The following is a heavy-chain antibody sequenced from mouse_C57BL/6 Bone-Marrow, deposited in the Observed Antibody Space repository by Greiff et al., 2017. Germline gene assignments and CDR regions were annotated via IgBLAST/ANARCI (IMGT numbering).Heavy chain of an antibody. V-gene: IGHV1-5*01. CDR3: TSPLYYYGSSYKDYFDY. J-gene: IGHJ2*01. CDR1: GYTFTSYW. D-gene: IGHD1-1*01. CDR2: IYPGNSDT. Sequence: EVQLQQSGTVLARPGASVKMSCKTSGYTFTSYWMHWVKQRPGQGLEWIGAIYPGNSDTSYNQKFKGKAKLTAVTSASTAYMELSSLTNEDSAVYYCTSPLYYYGSSYKDYFDYWGQGTTLTVSS.